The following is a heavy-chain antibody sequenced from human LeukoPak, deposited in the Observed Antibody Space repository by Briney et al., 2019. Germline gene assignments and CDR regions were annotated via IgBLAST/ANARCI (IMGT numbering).Heavy chain of an antibody. Sequence: PGESLKISCKGSGYSFTRYWIGLVRQMPGKGLEWVGIIYPGDSDTRYSPSFQGQVTISDDKSLRTAYMQWSSLQPSDTALYYCARSAICEGDHPNYFDYRGPGTPVTVPS. CDR3: ARSAICEGDHPNYFDY. J-gene: IGHJ4*02. D-gene: IGHD2-21*02. CDR1: GYSFTRYW. V-gene: IGHV5-51*01. CDR2: IYPGDSDT.